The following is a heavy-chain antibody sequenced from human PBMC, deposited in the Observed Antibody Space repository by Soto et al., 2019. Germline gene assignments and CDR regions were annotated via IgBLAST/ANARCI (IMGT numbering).Heavy chain of an antibody. CDR2: IHYSGST. Sequence: SETLSLTCTVSGGSISSGDYYWSWIRQPPGKGLEWIGNIHYSGSTYYNPSLRSRVTISEDTSKNQFSLKLSSVTAADTAVYCCARLNGSYHESAFDTWGQGTMVTVS. CDR3: ARLNGSYHESAFDT. CDR1: GGSISSGDYY. J-gene: IGHJ3*02. V-gene: IGHV4-30-4*01. D-gene: IGHD1-26*01.